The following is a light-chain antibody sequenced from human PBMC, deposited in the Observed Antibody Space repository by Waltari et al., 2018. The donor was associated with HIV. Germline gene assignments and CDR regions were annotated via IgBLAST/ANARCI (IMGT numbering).Light chain of an antibody. CDR3: AAWDDSLSAWV. J-gene: IGLJ3*02. CDR1: ISNIGRNY. V-gene: IGLV1-47*01. Sequence: QSVLTQPPSASGTPGQRASISCSGSISNIGRNYVYWYLQRPGPAPKLLMYRNDEWPSGVPDRFSGSKSGTSASLAISGLRSEDEADYYCAAWDDSLSAWVFGGGTKLTVL. CDR2: RND.